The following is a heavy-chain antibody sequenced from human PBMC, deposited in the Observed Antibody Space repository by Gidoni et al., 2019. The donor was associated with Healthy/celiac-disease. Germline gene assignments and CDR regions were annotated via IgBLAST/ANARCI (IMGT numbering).Heavy chain of an antibody. J-gene: IGHJ2*01. V-gene: IGHV4-61*02. D-gene: IGHD6-13*01. Sequence: VQLQESCPGLVTPSQTLSLTCPFSGCSIRSGSYYWRWIRQPAGKGLEWMGRIYTSGSTNYNPALKSRGTRSVDTSKKQFALKRSYVTAADTAVYYWARVPPGTAVRYFDLWGRGTLVTVSS. CDR2: IYTSGST. CDR3: ARVPPGTAVRYFDL. CDR1: GCSIRSGSYY.